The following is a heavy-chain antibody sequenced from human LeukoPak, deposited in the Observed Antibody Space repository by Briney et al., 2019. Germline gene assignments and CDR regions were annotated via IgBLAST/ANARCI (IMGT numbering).Heavy chain of an antibody. Sequence: SVKVSCKASGGTFSSYAISWVRQAPGQGLEWMGRIIPTLGIANYAQKFQGRVTITADKSTSTAYMELRSLRSDDTAVYYCARLAGIVATINDGDYWGQGTLVTVSS. V-gene: IGHV1-69*04. CDR2: IIPTLGIA. J-gene: IGHJ4*02. D-gene: IGHD5-12*01. CDR3: ARLAGIVATINDGDY. CDR1: GGTFSSYA.